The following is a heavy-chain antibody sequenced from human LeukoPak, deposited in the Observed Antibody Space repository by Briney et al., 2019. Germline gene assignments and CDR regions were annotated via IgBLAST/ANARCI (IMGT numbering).Heavy chain of an antibody. Sequence: PSETLSLTCTVSGASISSYYWSWIRQPPGKGLEWIGEINHSGSTNYNPSLKSRVTISVDTSKNQFSLRLSSVTAADTAVYYCAAAAGDYWGQGTLVTVSS. D-gene: IGHD6-13*01. V-gene: IGHV4-34*01. CDR1: GASISSYY. CDR3: AAAAGDY. J-gene: IGHJ4*02. CDR2: INHSGST.